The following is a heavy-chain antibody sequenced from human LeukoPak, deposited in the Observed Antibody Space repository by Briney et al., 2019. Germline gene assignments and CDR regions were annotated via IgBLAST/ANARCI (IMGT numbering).Heavy chain of an antibody. V-gene: IGHV1-2*02. Sequence: GASVKVSCKTSGYTITDYYIHWVRQAPGQGLEWMGWIHPNSGATNYAQKFQGRVTMTRDTSISTAYMELSRLRSDDTAVFYCARARLRTGSFDYWGQGTLVTVSS. CDR2: IHPNSGAT. J-gene: IGHJ4*02. CDR1: GYTITDYY. CDR3: ARARLRTGSFDY. D-gene: IGHD3-10*01.